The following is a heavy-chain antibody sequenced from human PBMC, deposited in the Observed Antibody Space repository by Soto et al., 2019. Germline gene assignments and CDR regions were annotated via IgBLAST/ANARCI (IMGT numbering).Heavy chain of an antibody. Sequence: VQLVESGGGVVQPGRSLRLSCAASGFTFSSYGMHWVRQAPGKGLEWVAVIWYDGSNKYYADSVKGRFTISRDNSKNTLYLQMNSLRAEDTAVYYCARDRRRITIFGVVMVTHHYYYYGMDVWGQGTTVTVSS. D-gene: IGHD3-3*01. CDR1: GFTFSSYG. J-gene: IGHJ6*02. CDR3: ARDRRRITIFGVVMVTHHYYYYGMDV. CDR2: IWYDGSNK. V-gene: IGHV3-33*01.